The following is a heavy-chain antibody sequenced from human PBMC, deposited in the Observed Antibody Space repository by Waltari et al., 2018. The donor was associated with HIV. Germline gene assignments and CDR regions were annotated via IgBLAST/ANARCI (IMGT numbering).Heavy chain of an antibody. J-gene: IGHJ4*02. D-gene: IGHD5-18*01. CDR3: AREGYSYGTLGY. Sequence: QVQLQESGPGLVKPSQTLSLTCTVSGGSISSGGYYWSWIRQHPGKGLELIGYIDYSGSTYYNPSLKSRVTRSVDTAKNQFSLKLSSVTAADTAVYYCAREGYSYGTLGYWGQGTLVTVSS. CDR1: GGSISSGGYY. V-gene: IGHV4-31*03. CDR2: IDYSGST.